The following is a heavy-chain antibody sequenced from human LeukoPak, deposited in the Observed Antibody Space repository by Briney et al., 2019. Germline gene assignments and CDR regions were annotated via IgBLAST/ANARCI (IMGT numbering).Heavy chain of an antibody. D-gene: IGHD3-9*01. CDR2: IKSKTDGGTT. J-gene: IGHJ6*04. Sequence: GGSLRLSCAASGFTFSNAWMSWVRQAPGKGLEWVGRIKSKTDGGTTDYAAPVKGRFTISRDDSKNTLYLQMNNLKTEDTAVYYCTTERSYYDILTGYYRYYYGMDVWGKGTTVTVSS. CDR3: TTERSYYDILTGYYRYYYGMDV. V-gene: IGHV3-15*01. CDR1: GFTFSNAW.